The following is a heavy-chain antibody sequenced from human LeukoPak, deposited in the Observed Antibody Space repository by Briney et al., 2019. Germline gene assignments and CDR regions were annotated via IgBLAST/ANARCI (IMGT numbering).Heavy chain of an antibody. Sequence: QSGGSLRLSCAASGFTFSSYAMSWVRQAPGKGLEWVSAISGSGGSTYYADSVKGRFTISRDNSKNTLYLQMNSLRAEDTAVYYCAKDLRRYYYDSSGYFDYWGQGTLVTVSS. CDR1: GFTFSSYA. CDR2: ISGSGGST. CDR3: AKDLRRYYYDSSGYFDY. V-gene: IGHV3-23*01. J-gene: IGHJ4*02. D-gene: IGHD3-22*01.